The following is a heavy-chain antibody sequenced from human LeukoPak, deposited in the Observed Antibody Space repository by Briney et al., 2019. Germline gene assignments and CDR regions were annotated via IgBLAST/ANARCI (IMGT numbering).Heavy chain of an antibody. CDR3: ASGYHGSGWNYFDY. V-gene: IGHV4-34*01. J-gene: IGHJ4*02. CDR1: GGSFSGYY. CDR2: IYHSGST. Sequence: MTSETLSLTCAVYGGSFSGYYWSWIRQPPGKGLEWIGEIYHSGSTNYNPSLKSQVTISVDKSKNQFSLKLSSVTAADTAVYYCASGYHGSGWNYFDYWGQGTLVTVSS. D-gene: IGHD6-19*01.